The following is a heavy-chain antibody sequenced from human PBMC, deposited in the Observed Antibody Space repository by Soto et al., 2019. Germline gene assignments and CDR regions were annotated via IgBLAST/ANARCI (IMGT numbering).Heavy chain of an antibody. CDR1: GGTFISYT. D-gene: IGHD5-12*01. CDR3: ARGKTMWLRLWYFDL. J-gene: IGHJ2*01. CDR2: IIPILGTA. V-gene: IGHV1-69*12. Sequence: QVQLVQSGAEVKKPGASVTVSCKASGGTFISYTISWVRQAPGQGLEWMGGIIPILGTANYAQKFQGRVTITADESTSTAYSELSSLRSEDTAVYYCARGKTMWLRLWYFDLWGRGTLVTVSS.